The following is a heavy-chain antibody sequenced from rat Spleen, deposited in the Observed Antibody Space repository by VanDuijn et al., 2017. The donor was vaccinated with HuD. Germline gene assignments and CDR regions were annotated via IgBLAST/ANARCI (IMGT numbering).Heavy chain of an antibody. J-gene: IGHJ4*01. Sequence: EVQLVESDGGLVQPGRSLKLSCAASGFTFRDYGMAWVRQTPTKGLEGVASITTGGDNTYYRDSVKGRFSISRDNAKNTQYLQMDSLRSEDTATYYCARHSGTARGVMDAWGQGASVTVSS. CDR1: GFTFRDYG. CDR2: ITTGGDNT. CDR3: ARHSGTARGVMDA. D-gene: IGHD5-1*01. V-gene: IGHV5S14*01.